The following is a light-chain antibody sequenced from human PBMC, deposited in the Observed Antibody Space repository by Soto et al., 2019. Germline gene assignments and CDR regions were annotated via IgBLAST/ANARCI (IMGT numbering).Light chain of an antibody. CDR2: INYDGTH. CDR1: SGYSTNA. Sequence: QAVATQSPSASASLGASVKLTCTLSSGYSTNAIAWHQQQSEKGPRFLMKINYDGTHSKGDGFFDRFSGSSSGAERHLSISSLQSEDQADYYCQSLGTGIQVFGGGTKLTLL. J-gene: IGLJ3*02. CDR3: QSLGTGIQV. V-gene: IGLV4-69*01.